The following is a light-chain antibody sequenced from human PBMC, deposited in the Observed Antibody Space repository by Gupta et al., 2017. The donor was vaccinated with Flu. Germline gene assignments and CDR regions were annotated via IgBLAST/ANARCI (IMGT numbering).Light chain of an antibody. Sequence: ELVITQSPATLSVSPGERATLSCRASQSVSSNLAWYQQKPGQAPRLLIHGASTRATGIPARFSGSGSGTEFTLTISSRQSEDFAVYYCQQYNNWPPLYTFGQGTKLEIK. CDR2: GAS. J-gene: IGKJ2*01. V-gene: IGKV3-15*01. CDR1: QSVSSN. CDR3: QQYNNWPPLYT.